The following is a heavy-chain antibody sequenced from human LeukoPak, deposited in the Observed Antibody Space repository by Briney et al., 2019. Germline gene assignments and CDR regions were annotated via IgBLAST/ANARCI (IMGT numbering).Heavy chain of an antibody. J-gene: IGHJ5*02. V-gene: IGHV1-2*02. CDR3: ARVSSGWPNWFDP. CDR1: GYTFTGYY. Sequence: ASVKVSCKASGYTFTGYYMHWVRQAPGQGLEWMGWINPNSGGTNYAQKFQGRVTMTRDRSISTAYMELSRLRSDDTAVYYCARVSSGWPNWFDPWGQGTLVTVSS. CDR2: INPNSGGT. D-gene: IGHD6-19*01.